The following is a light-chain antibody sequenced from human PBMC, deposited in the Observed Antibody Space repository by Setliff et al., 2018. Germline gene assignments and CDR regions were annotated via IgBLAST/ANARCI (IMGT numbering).Light chain of an antibody. Sequence: SVLTQPASVSGSPGQSITISCTGTSSDVGSYNLVSWYQQHPDRAPKLILFEVTKRPSGISGRFSGSKSGNTASLTISGLQAEDEAHYFCCSYAGSNNPYIFGPGDQGHRP. CDR3: CSYAGSNNPYI. CDR1: SSDVGSYNL. CDR2: EVT. V-gene: IGLV2-23*02. J-gene: IGLJ1*01.